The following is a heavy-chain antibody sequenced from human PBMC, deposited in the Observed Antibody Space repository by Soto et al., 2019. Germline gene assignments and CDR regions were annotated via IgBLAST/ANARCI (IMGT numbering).Heavy chain of an antibody. Sequence: QVQLQESGPGLVKPSQTLSLTCTVSGGSISSGTYYWNWIRQHPGKGLEWIGYIDYSGSTDYNPSLKSRVIISVGTSTNQFSLRLSSVTAADTAVYYCARGRRRSGRHDAFDIWGQGTMVTVSS. J-gene: IGHJ3*02. CDR1: GGSISSGTYY. CDR3: ARGRRRSGRHDAFDI. CDR2: IDYSGST. D-gene: IGHD5-12*01. V-gene: IGHV4-31*03.